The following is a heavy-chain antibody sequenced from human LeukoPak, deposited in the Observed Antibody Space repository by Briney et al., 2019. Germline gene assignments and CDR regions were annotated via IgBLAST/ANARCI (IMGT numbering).Heavy chain of an antibody. CDR3: AKTIDWNPGDC. Sequence: GGSLRLSCATSGFTFSSYAMSWVRQAPGKGLEWVSLISGSGGSTYYADSVKGRFTISRDNSKNTLYLQMNSLRAEDTAVYYCAKTIDWNPGDCWGQGTLVTVSS. CDR1: GFTFSSYA. CDR2: ISGSGGST. J-gene: IGHJ4*02. V-gene: IGHV3-23*01. D-gene: IGHD1-1*01.